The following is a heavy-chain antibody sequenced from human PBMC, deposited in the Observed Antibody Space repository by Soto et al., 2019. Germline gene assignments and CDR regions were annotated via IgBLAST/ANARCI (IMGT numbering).Heavy chain of an antibody. Sequence: QVQLVESGGDLVKPGGSLRLSCAASGLTLSDFYMSWVRQAPGKGLEWLSYISSDSSTIYYADSVKGRLTISRDNAKNSLYLQMNGLRDDDTAVYYCARGHHGLEVGGQGTTVTVSS. CDR1: GLTLSDFY. CDR2: ISSDSSTI. J-gene: IGHJ6*02. CDR3: ARGHHGLEV. V-gene: IGHV3-11*01.